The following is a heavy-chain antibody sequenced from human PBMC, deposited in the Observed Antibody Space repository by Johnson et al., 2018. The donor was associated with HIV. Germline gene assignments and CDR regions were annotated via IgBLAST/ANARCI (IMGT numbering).Heavy chain of an antibody. J-gene: IGHJ3*02. Sequence: QVQLVESGGGEVQPGGSLRLSCAASGFTFSSYAMHWVRQAPGKGLEWVAVISYDGSNKYYADSVKGRFTISRATSKNPLYLQMDSLRGEDSALYYCARGRKDIDAADGLDNDAFDMWGQGTLVTVSS. CDR1: GFTFSSYA. V-gene: IGHV3-30-3*01. CDR2: ISYDGSNK. D-gene: IGHD6-13*01. CDR3: ARGRKDIDAADGLDNDAFDM.